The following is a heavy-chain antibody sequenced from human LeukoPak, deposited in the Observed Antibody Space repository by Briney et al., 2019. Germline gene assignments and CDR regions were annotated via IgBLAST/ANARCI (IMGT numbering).Heavy chain of an antibody. Sequence: GWSLRLSCAASGFTFSSDAMSWVRQGPGKGLQCVSVISNDGDTYYADSVKGRFTISRDTSKNTVSLQMNSLRAEDTAVYYCAGDKTTGGWYEFDYWGQGTLVTVSS. CDR1: GFTFSSDA. V-gene: IGHV3-53*01. D-gene: IGHD6-19*01. J-gene: IGHJ4*02. CDR3: AGDKTTGGWYEFDY. CDR2: ISNDGDT.